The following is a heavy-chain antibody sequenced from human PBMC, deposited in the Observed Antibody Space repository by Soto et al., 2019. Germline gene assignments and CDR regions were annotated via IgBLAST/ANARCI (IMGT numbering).Heavy chain of an antibody. V-gene: IGHV4-30-4*01. CDR2: IFDSGST. CDR3: ARESIPLTTDWYFDL. Sequence: QVQLQESGPGLVKPSQTLSLTCTVSGGSISGGVYYWSWIRPPPGKGLEWIGYIFDSGSTYYNPSHKSRVTISVDTAKNQFSLRLSSVTAADTAVYYCARESIPLTTDWYFDLWGRGTLVTVSS. CDR1: GGSISGGVYY. J-gene: IGHJ2*01. D-gene: IGHD4-17*01.